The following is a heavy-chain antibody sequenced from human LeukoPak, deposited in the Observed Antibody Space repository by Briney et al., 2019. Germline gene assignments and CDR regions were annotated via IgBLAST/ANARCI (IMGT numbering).Heavy chain of an antibody. V-gene: IGHV4-39*07. CDR1: GGSISSSSYY. CDR2: IYSSGST. CDR3: ARISADYDFWSGYSTRDTFDY. Sequence: ETLSLTCTVSGGSISSSSYYWGWIRQPPGKGLEWIGSIYSSGSTYYNPSLKSRVTISVDTSKNQFSLKLSSVTAADTAVYYCARISADYDFWSGYSTRDTFDYWGQGTLVTVSS. J-gene: IGHJ4*02. D-gene: IGHD3-3*01.